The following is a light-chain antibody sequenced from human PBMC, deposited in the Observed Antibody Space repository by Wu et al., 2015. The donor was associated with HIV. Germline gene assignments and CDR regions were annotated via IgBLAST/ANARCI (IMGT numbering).Light chain of an antibody. Sequence: EIVLTQSLGTLSLSPGERATLSCRASQSVSSSYLAWYQQKPGQAPRLLIYDASNRATGIPGRFSGSGSGTDFTLTISSLEPEDFALYYCQHRSNWPPLFTFGPGTKVDI. V-gene: IGKV3D-20*02. CDR3: QHRSNWPPLFT. J-gene: IGKJ3*01. CDR2: DAS. CDR1: QSVSSSY.